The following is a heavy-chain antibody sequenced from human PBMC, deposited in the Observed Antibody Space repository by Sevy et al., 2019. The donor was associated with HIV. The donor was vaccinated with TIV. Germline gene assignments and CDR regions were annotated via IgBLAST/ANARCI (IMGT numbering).Heavy chain of an antibody. V-gene: IGHV3-30-3*01. Sequence: GGSLRLSCAASGFTFSYFSMHWVRQAPGKGLEWVATISYDGSNEHYADSVKGRFTISRDNSKNALYLQMNSLRAEDTAVYSCALERLSSDVAEYFENWGQGTLVTVSP. D-gene: IGHD1-1*01. J-gene: IGHJ1*01. CDR3: ALERLSSDVAEYFEN. CDR1: GFTFSYFS. CDR2: ISYDGSNE.